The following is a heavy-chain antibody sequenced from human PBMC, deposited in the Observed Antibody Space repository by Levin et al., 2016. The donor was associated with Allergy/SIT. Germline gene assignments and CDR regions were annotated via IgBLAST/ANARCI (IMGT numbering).Heavy chain of an antibody. Sequence: GGSLRLSCAASGFTFSSYAMSWVRQAPGKGLEWVSAISGSGGSTYYADSVKGRFTISRDNSKNTLYLQMNSLRAEDTAVYYCAKHYDILTGYYYYYGMDVWGQGTTVTVSS. CDR3: AKHYDILTGYYYYYGMDV. CDR1: GFTFSSYA. CDR2: ISGSGGST. V-gene: IGHV3-23*01. D-gene: IGHD3-9*01. J-gene: IGHJ6*02.